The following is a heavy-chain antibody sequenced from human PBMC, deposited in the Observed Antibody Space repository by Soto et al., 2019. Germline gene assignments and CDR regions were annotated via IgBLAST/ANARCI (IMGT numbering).Heavy chain of an antibody. Sequence: GGSLGLSCAASGFTFSSYAMSWVRQAPGKGLEWVSAISGSGGSTYYADSVKGRFTISRDNSKNTLYLQMNSLRAEDTAVYYCAKRGYYDFWSSYGMDVWGQGTTVTVSS. CDR2: ISGSGGST. CDR1: GFTFSSYA. V-gene: IGHV3-23*01. D-gene: IGHD3-3*01. CDR3: AKRGYYDFWSSYGMDV. J-gene: IGHJ6*02.